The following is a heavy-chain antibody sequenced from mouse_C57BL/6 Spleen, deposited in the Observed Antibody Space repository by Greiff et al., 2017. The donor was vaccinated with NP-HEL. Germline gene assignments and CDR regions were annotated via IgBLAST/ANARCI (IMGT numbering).Heavy chain of an antibody. Sequence: EVQLQQSGTVLARPGASVKMSCKTSGYTFTSYWMHWVKQRPGQGLEWIGAIYPGNSDTSYNQKFKGKAKLTAVTSASTAYMELSSLTNEDSAVYYCTRDYGSSRLFAYWGQGTLVTVSA. CDR2: IYPGNSDT. J-gene: IGHJ3*01. V-gene: IGHV1-5*01. D-gene: IGHD1-1*01. CDR1: GYTFTSYW. CDR3: TRDYGSSRLFAY.